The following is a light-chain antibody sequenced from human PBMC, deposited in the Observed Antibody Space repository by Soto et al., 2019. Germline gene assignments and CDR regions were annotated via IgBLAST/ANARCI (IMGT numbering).Light chain of an antibody. CDR3: SSYTNRGTRV. J-gene: IGLJ1*01. CDR1: SSDVGGYDY. Sequence: QSALTQPASVSGSPGQSITISCTGTSSDVGGYDYVSWYQQHPGKAPKLIIYEVTNRPSGVSNRFSGSKSGNTASLTISGLQAEDEADYYCSSYTNRGTRVFGIGTKVTVL. V-gene: IGLV2-14*01. CDR2: EVT.